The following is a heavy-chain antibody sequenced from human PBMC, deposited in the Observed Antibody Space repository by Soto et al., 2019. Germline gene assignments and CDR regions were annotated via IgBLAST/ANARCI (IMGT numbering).Heavy chain of an antibody. V-gene: IGHV3-53*01. Sequence: GGSLRLSCTAYGLGVRNNYMSWVRQAPGMGLEWVSVIYNDGTTYYADSVKGRFTLSRDTSKNTLSLQMDSLRAEDTAVYYCVRPLPSGRNYGMNVWGQGTTVTVSS. J-gene: IGHJ6*02. CDR3: VRPLPSGRNYGMNV. CDR1: GLGVRNNY. D-gene: IGHD3-10*01. CDR2: IYNDGTT.